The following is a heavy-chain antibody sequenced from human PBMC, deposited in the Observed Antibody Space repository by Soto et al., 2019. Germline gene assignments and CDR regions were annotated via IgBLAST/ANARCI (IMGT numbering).Heavy chain of an antibody. CDR2: IDNAGRNT. CDR3: VSWVSTQFDY. Sequence: PGGSLRLSCAASGFPFSDHAMTWARQAPGKGLEWVSTIDNAGRNTHYADSVQGRFTISRDSSRNTVDLQMNDLRAEDTAFYFCVSWVSTQFDYWGQGTLVTVSS. J-gene: IGHJ4*02. D-gene: IGHD2-8*01. V-gene: IGHV3-23*05. CDR1: GFPFSDHA.